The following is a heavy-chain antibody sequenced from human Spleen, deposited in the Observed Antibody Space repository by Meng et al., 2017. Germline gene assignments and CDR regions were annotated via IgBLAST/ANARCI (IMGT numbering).Heavy chain of an antibody. J-gene: IGHJ5*02. CDR1: DYTFTGYG. CDR3: ARASCSGGSCWFDL. D-gene: IGHD2-15*01. CDR2: LGDHDYDT. Sequence: QVYLVQSGAEVKKPGASVQVSCKSSDYTFTGYGVSWVRQAPGQGLEWMAWLGDHDYDTSHEPKFQSRGIVTADRPTATAYMVLRSLRSDDTAVYYCARASCSGGSCWFDLWGQGTLVTVSS. V-gene: IGHV1-18*01.